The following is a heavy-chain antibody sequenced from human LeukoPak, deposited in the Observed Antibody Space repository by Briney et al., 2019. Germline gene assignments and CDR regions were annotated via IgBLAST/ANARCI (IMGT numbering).Heavy chain of an antibody. Sequence: SETLSLTCTVSSDSISSSGYYWGWIRQTPGKGLEWIGSINHGGITYDNPSLKSRVTISVETSKNQFSLKLSSVTAADTAVYYCGRDRPTGYYDYWGQGTLVTVSS. V-gene: IGHV4-39*07. CDR2: INHGGIT. J-gene: IGHJ4*02. D-gene: IGHD3-10*01. CDR3: GRDRPTGYYDY. CDR1: SDSISSSGYY.